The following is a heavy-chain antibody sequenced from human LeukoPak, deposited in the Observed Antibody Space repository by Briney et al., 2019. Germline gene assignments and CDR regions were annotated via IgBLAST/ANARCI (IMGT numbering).Heavy chain of an antibody. J-gene: IGHJ4*02. CDR1: GFTFSSYA. CDR2: ISGSGGST. D-gene: IGHD3-10*01. CDR3: AKDQEVYYYGSGSYFDY. Sequence: PGGSLRLSCAASGFTFSSYAMSWVRQAPGKGLEWVSAISGSGGSTYYADSVKGRFTIPRDNSKNTLYLQMNSLRAEDTAVYYCAKDQEVYYYGSGSYFDYWGQGTLVTVSS. V-gene: IGHV3-23*01.